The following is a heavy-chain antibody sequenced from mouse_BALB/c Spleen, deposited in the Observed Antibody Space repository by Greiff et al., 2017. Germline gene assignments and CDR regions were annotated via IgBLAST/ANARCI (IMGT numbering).Heavy chain of an antibody. D-gene: IGHD1-1*02. V-gene: IGHV3-6*02. Sequence: VQLQQSGPGLVKPSQSLSLTCSVTGYSITSGYYWNWIRQFPGNKLEWMGYISYDGSNNYNPSLKNRISITRDTSKNQFFLKLNSVTTEDTATYYCARDKLWYAMDYWGQGTSVTVSS. CDR2: ISYDGSN. CDR1: GYSITSGYY. J-gene: IGHJ4*01. CDR3: ARDKLWYAMDY.